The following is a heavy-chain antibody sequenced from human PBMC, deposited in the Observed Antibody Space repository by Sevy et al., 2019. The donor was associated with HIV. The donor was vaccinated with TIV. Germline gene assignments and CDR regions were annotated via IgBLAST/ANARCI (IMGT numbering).Heavy chain of an antibody. V-gene: IGHV1-69*13. CDR3: ARDGRKIIVRGALTDV. CDR1: GGTFSSYA. D-gene: IGHD3-10*01. CDR2: IIPIFGTA. Sequence: ASVKVSCKASGGTFSSYAISWVRQAPGQGLEWMGGIIPIFGTANYAQKFQGRVTITADESTSTAYMELSSLRSEDTAVYYCARDGRKIIVRGALTDVWGQGTTVTVSS. J-gene: IGHJ6*02.